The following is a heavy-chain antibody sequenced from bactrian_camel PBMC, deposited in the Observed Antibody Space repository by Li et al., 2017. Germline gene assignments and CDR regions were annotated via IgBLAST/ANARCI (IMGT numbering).Heavy chain of an antibody. D-gene: IGHD6*01. Sequence: HVQLVESGGGSVQAGGSLRLSCAASAITYASNCMAWFRQAPGKGLEWVSTIYTGFTSTSYADAVKGRFTVSKDNTKNTVYLQMNSAKPEDTGMYICAADKLYGGTHPLARDFRFWGQGTQVTVS. CDR1: AITYASNC. CDR2: IYTGFTST. V-gene: IGHV3-2*01. CDR3: AADKLYGGTHPLARDFRF. J-gene: IGHJ6*01.